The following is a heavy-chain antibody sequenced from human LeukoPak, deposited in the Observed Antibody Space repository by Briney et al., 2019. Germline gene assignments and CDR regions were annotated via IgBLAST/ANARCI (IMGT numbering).Heavy chain of an antibody. D-gene: IGHD3-16*02. Sequence: QAGGSLRLSCTASGFTFNNYGMHWVRQAPGKGLEWVAFIRYDGSNKYYADSVKGRFTISRDNSKNTLYLQMNSLRAEDTAVYYCARSDYVWGSYRLWGQGTLVTVSS. CDR3: ARSDYVWGSYRL. V-gene: IGHV3-30*02. CDR1: GFTFNNYG. J-gene: IGHJ4*02. CDR2: IRYDGSNK.